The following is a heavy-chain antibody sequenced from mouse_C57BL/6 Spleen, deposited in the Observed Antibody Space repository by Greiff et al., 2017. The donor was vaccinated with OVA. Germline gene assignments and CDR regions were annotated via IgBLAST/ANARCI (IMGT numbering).Heavy chain of an antibody. D-gene: IGHD1-1*01. J-gene: IGHJ2*01. Sequence: QVQLQQSGAELVRPGTSVKVSCKASGYAFTNYLIEWVKQRPGQGLEWIGVINPGSGGTNYNEKFKGKATLTADQSSSTAYMQLSSLTSEDSAVYFCARSGYYGSSYYFDYWGQGTTLTVSS. CDR3: ARSGYYGSSYYFDY. CDR1: GYAFTNYL. CDR2: INPGSGGT. V-gene: IGHV1-54*01.